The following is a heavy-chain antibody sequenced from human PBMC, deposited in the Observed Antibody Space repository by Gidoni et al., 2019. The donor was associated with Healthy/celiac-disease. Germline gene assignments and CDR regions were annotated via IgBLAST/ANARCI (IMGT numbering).Heavy chain of an antibody. CDR3: ARRGYSYGPEKYYGMDV. D-gene: IGHD5-18*01. J-gene: IGHJ6*02. CDR2: ISSSSSTI. CDR1: GFTFSSYS. V-gene: IGHV3-48*04. Sequence: EVQLVESGGGLVQPGGSLRLSCAASGFTFSSYSMNWVRQAPGKGLEWVAYISSSSSTIYYADSVKGRFTISRDNAKNSLYLQMNSLRAEDTAVYYCARRGYSYGPEKYYGMDVWGQGTTVTVSS.